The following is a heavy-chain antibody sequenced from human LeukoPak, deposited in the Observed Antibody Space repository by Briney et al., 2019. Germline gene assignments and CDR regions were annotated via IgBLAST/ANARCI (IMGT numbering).Heavy chain of an antibody. Sequence: ASVEVSCKASGYTFTSYSINWVRQAPGQGLEWMGWINPNSGDTDCAQKFQGRVTMTRDTSISTAYMELSRLKSDDTALYYCARDQETGDLSYYFDSWGLGTLVTVSS. D-gene: IGHD7-27*01. CDR1: GYTFTSYS. CDR3: ARDQETGDLSYYFDS. V-gene: IGHV1-2*02. J-gene: IGHJ4*02. CDR2: INPNSGDT.